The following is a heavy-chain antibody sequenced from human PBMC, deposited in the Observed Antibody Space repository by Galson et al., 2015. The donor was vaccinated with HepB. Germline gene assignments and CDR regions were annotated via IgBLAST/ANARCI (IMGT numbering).Heavy chain of an antibody. CDR1: GDSVSSNSAV. V-gene: IGHV6-1*01. Sequence: CAISGDSVSSNSAVWNWIRQSPSRGLEWLGRTYYKSKWYSDNAVSVKSRITINADTSKNQFSLHLSSVTPEDTAVYYCARYLPGAFDFWGQGTMVTVSS. CDR3: ARYLPGAFDF. CDR2: TYYKSKWYS. D-gene: IGHD2-2*01. J-gene: IGHJ3*01.